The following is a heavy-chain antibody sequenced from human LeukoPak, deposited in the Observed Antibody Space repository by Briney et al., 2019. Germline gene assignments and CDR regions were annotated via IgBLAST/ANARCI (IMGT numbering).Heavy chain of an antibody. Sequence: SSETLSLTCAVYGGSFSGYYWSWIRQPPGKGLEWIGEINHSGSTNYNPSLKSRVTISVDTSKNQFSLKLSSVTAADTAVYYCARENKGSRFLAWLRTQVPYYYMDVWGKGTAVTVSS. CDR1: GGSFSGYY. CDR3: ARENKGSRFLAWLRTQVPYYYMDV. D-gene: IGHD3-3*01. CDR2: INHSGST. J-gene: IGHJ6*03. V-gene: IGHV4-34*01.